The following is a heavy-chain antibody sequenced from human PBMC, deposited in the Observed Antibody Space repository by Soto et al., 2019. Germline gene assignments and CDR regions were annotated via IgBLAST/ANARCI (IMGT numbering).Heavy chain of an antibody. J-gene: IGHJ4*02. D-gene: IGHD2-2*01. V-gene: IGHV3-53*01. Sequence: PGGSLRLSCAASGFTVSSNYMSWVRQAPGKGLEWVSVIYSGGSTYYADSVRGRFTISRDNSKNTLSLQMNNLRAEDTAMYYCAREDNRTSWAFDCWGQGTLLTVSS. CDR1: GFTVSSNY. CDR3: AREDNRTSWAFDC. CDR2: IYSGGST.